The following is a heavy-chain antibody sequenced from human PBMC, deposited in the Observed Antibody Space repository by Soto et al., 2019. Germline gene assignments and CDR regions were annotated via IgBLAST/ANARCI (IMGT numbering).Heavy chain of an antibody. CDR1: GFTFSSYG. D-gene: IGHD3-22*01. CDR2: ISYDGSNK. Sequence: VGSLRLSCAASGFTFSSYGMHWVRQAPGKGLEWVAVISYDGSNKYYADSVKGRFTISRDNSKNTLYLQMNSLRAEDTAVYYCAKVGYYDSSGSFDYWGQGTLVTVSS. V-gene: IGHV3-30*18. J-gene: IGHJ4*02. CDR3: AKVGYYDSSGSFDY.